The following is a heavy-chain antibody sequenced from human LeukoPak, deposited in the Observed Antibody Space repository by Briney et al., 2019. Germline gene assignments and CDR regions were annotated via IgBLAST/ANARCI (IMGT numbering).Heavy chain of an antibody. CDR2: INHSGST. Sequence: PSETLSLTCAVYGGPFSGYYWGWIRQPPGKGLEWIGEINHSGSTNYNPSLKSRVTISVDTSKNQFSLKLSSVTAADTAVYYCARVAFYDYVWGSYRPSDYWGQGTLVTVSS. J-gene: IGHJ4*02. D-gene: IGHD3-16*02. CDR3: ARVAFYDYVWGSYRPSDY. CDR1: GGPFSGYY. V-gene: IGHV4-34*01.